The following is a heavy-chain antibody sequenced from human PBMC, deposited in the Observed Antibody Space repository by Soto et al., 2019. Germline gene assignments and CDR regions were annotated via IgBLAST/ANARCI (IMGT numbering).Heavy chain of an antibody. CDR3: AREGFRLGELSPYYYYYGMDV. CDR2: ISSSSSTI. J-gene: IGHJ6*02. V-gene: IGHV3-48*02. CDR1: GFTFSSYS. D-gene: IGHD3-16*02. Sequence: PGGSLRLSXAASGFTFSSYSMNWVRQAPGKGLEWVSYISSSSSTIYYADSVKGRFTISRDNAKNSLYLQMNSLRDEDTAVYYCAREGFRLGELSPYYYYYGMDVWGQGTTVTVSS.